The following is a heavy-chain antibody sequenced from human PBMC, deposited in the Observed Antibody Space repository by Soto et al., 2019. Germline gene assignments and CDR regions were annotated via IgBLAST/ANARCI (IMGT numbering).Heavy chain of an antibody. J-gene: IGHJ6*02. D-gene: IGHD5-18*01. V-gene: IGHV4-39*01. CDR1: GGSISSSSYY. CDR3: ARHNESIRYCYGAAVIGWPAPNYYGMDV. Sequence: KPRETLSLTGDVPGGSISSSSYYWGWLRQPPGKGLEWIGSIYYSGRTYYNPPLKSRVTISVDTSKNHFSLKLSSVTAADTAVYYCARHNESIRYCYGAAVIGWPAPNYYGMDVWGQGTTVTVSS. CDR2: IYYSGRT.